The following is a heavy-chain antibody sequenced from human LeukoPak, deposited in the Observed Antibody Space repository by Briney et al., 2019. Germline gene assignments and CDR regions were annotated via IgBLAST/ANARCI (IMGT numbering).Heavy chain of an antibody. D-gene: IGHD4-11*01. CDR1: GFTFSSYW. V-gene: IGHV3-74*01. CDR3: TGHHQAYSRTY. Sequence: GGSLRLSCAASGFTFSSYWMHWVRQAPGKGLVWVSRISTDASSTTYADSVKGRFTISRDNAKGTLYLQMSSLRAEDTAVYYCTGHHQAYSRTYWGQGTLVTVPS. J-gene: IGHJ4*02. CDR2: ISTDASST.